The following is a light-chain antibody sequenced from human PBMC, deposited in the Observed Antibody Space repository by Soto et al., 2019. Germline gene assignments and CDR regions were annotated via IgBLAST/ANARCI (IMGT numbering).Light chain of an antibody. Sequence: QSVLTQPASVSGSPGQSITISCTGTSSDVVAYNYVSWFQQYPGKAPKLLIYDVSNRPSGVSNRFSGSKSRNTASLAISGFQAEDEADYYCCSYTSSSTYVLGTGTKVTV. CDR2: DVS. CDR1: SSDVVAYNY. J-gene: IGLJ1*01. CDR3: CSYTSSSTYV. V-gene: IGLV2-14*01.